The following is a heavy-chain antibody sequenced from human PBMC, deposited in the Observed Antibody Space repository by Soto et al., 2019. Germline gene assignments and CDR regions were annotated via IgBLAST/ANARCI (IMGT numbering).Heavy chain of an antibody. CDR1: GGSISSGGYY. CDR3: ARDKEDYGMDV. CDR2: IYYSGST. V-gene: IGHV4-31*03. J-gene: IGHJ6*02. Sequence: SETLSLTCTVSGGSISSGGYYWSWIRQHPGKGLEWIGYIYYSGSTYYNPSLKSRVTISVDTSKNQFSLKLSSVTAADTAVYYCARDKEDYGMDVWGQGTTVTAP.